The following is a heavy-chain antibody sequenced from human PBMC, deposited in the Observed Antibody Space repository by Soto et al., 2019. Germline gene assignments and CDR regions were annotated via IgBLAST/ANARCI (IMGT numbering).Heavy chain of an antibody. CDR2: IYWDDDK. CDR1: GLSLSTTGVG. CDR3: VQSRCGGDCLQSYSSHSYYGLDV. J-gene: IGHJ6*02. Sequence: QITLKESGPTLVKPTQTLTLTCTFSGLSLSTTGVGVGWIRQPPGKALEWLALIYWDDDKRYSPSLKSRLTITKDTSKNQVGLTMTNRDPVDTATYYCVQSRCGGDCLQSYSSHSYYGLDVWGQGTTVTVSS. D-gene: IGHD2-21*02. V-gene: IGHV2-5*02.